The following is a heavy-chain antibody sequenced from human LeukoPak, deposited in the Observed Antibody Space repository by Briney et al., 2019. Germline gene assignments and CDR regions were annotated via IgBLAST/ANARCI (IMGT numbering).Heavy chain of an antibody. CDR2: IIPIFGTA. Sequence: GASVKVSCKASGGTFSSYAISWVRQAPGQGLEWMGGIIPIFGTANYAQKFQGRVTITADESTSTAYMELSSLRSEDTAVYYCATIRAGYSSSWYGYWDYWGQGPLVTVSS. CDR3: ATIRAGYSSSWYGYWDY. D-gene: IGHD6-13*01. V-gene: IGHV1-69*13. J-gene: IGHJ4*02. CDR1: GGTFSSYA.